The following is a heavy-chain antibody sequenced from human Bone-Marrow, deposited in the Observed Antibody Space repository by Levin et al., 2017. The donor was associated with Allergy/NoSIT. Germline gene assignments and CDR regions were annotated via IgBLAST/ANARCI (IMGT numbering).Heavy chain of an antibody. CDR2: ISGSGSST. CDR1: GFTFNSYA. Sequence: GGSLRLSCAASGFTFNSYALSWVRQAPGKGLEWVSAISGSGSSTYYADSVKGRFTISRDNSKTTLYLQMNSLRAEDTAVYYCAEGAGGVAGAVALIWGQGTLVTVSS. J-gene: IGHJ4*02. V-gene: IGHV3-23*01. D-gene: IGHD6-19*01. CDR3: AEGAGGVAGAVALI.